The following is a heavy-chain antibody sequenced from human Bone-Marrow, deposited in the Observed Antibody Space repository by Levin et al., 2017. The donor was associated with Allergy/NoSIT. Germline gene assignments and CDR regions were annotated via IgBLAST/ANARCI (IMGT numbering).Heavy chain of an antibody. D-gene: IGHD3-16*01. CDR1: GFTLTNAW. CDR2: IKSKTEGEAI. CDR3: TTAVLSPRFDAYDM. V-gene: IGHV3-15*01. Sequence: GGSLRLSCAASGFTLTNAWINWVRQAPGKGLEWVGRIKSKTEGEAIDYAAFAKGRFSISRDDSENTVFLQMNSLKSEDTAVFYCTTAVLSPRFDAYDMWGQGTMVTVSS. J-gene: IGHJ3*02.